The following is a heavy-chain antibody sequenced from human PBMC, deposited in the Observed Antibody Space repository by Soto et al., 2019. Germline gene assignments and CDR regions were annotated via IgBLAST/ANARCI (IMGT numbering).Heavy chain of an antibody. Sequence: GGSLRLSCAASGFTFSNAWMSWVRQAPGKGLEWVGRIKSKTDGGTTDYAAPVKGRFTISRDDSKNTLYLQMNSLKTEDTAVYYCTPLEGVVVAATGDWFDPWRQGTLVTVSS. CDR2: IKSKTDGGTT. D-gene: IGHD2-15*01. CDR1: GFTFSNAW. V-gene: IGHV3-15*01. CDR3: TPLEGVVVAATGDWFDP. J-gene: IGHJ5*02.